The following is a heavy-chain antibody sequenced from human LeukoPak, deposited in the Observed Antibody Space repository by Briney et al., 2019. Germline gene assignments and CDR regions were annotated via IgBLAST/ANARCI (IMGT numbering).Heavy chain of an antibody. Sequence: GGSLRLSCAASGFIVSTNYVTWVRQAPGKGLEWVSGLYSGGATYYADSVKGRFTISRDNSQNTLYLQMNSLRAEDTAVYYCAKGGWLEYWGQGTLVTVSS. CDR2: LYSGGAT. CDR1: GFIVSTNY. J-gene: IGHJ4*02. D-gene: IGHD6-19*01. V-gene: IGHV3-53*01. CDR3: AKGGWLEY.